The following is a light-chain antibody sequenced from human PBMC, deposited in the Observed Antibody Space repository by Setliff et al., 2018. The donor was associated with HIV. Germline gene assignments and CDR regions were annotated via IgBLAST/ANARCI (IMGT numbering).Light chain of an antibody. V-gene: IGLV2-14*01. J-gene: IGLJ1*01. CDR3: SSYTSSSTDV. CDR2: DVS. Sequence: QSVLTQPASVPGSPGQSITISCTGTSSDVGGFNYVSWYQHHPGKAPKLMIYDVSTRPSGVSNRFSGSKSGNTASLTISGLQTEDEADYYCSSYTSSSTDVFGTGTKVTVL. CDR1: SSDVGGFNY.